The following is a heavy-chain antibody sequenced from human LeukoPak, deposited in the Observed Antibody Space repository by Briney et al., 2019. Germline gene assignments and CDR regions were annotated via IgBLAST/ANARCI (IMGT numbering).Heavy chain of an antibody. Sequence: SESLSLTCAVYGVSFNGYYWSWIRQSPGKGLEWIGEIDHSGRTNSNPSLKSRVIISVDMSKNQFSLRLTPVTAADTAIYYCARKSIVTAGRKPYDYWDQGTLVTVSS. CDR2: IDHSGRT. CDR3: ARKSIVTAGRKPYDY. J-gene: IGHJ4*02. D-gene: IGHD6-13*01. V-gene: IGHV4-34*01. CDR1: GVSFNGYY.